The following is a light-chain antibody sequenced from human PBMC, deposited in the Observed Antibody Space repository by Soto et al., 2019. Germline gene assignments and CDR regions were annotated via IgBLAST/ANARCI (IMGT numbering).Light chain of an antibody. CDR3: QPYYSTWT. Sequence: DIVMTQSPDSLAVSLGERATINCTSSQSVLYSSNNKNYLAWYQQKPGQPPKLLIYWASTRESGVPDRFSGSGSGTDFTLTISSLQAEDVAVYYCQPYYSTWTFGQGTKVEIK. CDR1: QSVLYSSNNKNY. J-gene: IGKJ1*01. V-gene: IGKV4-1*01. CDR2: WAS.